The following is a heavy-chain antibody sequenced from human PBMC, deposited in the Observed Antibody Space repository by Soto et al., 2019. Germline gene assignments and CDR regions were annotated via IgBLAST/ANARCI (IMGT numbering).Heavy chain of an antibody. Sequence: LILSCAVYGFTFTGYSMHWFRQDPGKGLEWFSSISSTTNYMYYGDSMKGRFTISRDNAKNSLYLEMSSLRAEHTAVYYCARESEDLTSNFDYWGQGTLFTGCS. CDR3: ARESEDLTSNFDY. V-gene: IGHV3-21*06. CDR1: GFTFTGYS. J-gene: IGHJ4*02. CDR2: ISSTTNYM.